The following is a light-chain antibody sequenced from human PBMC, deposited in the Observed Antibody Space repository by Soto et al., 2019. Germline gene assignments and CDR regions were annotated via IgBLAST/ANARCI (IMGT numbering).Light chain of an antibody. V-gene: IGLV2-14*01. CDR3: SSYTRSSTLVV. CDR2: EVS. CDR1: SSDAGGYNY. J-gene: IGLJ2*01. Sequence: QSALTQPASVSGSPGQSITISCTGTSSDAGGYNYVSWYQQHPGKAPKLMIYEVSNRPSGVSNRFSGSKSDNTASLTISGLQAEDEADYYCSSYTRSSTLVVFGGGTKLTVL.